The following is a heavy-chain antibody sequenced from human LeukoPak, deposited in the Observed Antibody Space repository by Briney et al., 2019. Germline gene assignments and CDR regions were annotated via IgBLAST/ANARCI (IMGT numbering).Heavy chain of an antibody. Sequence: SGPLSLPCPVFGGSIRRSSYSWGGIRHPPGKGLEWIGSIYYSGSTYYNPSLKSRVTISVDTSKNQFSLKLSSVTAADTAVYYCARLQTLSLDYWGQGTLVTVSS. CDR2: IYYSGST. J-gene: IGHJ4*02. CDR1: GGSIRRSSYS. V-gene: IGHV4-39*01. CDR3: ARLQTLSLDY.